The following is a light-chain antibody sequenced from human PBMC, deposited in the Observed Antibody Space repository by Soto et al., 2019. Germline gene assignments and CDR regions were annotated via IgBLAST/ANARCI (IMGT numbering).Light chain of an antibody. J-gene: IGKJ4*01. CDR2: AAS. Sequence: DIQLTQSPSFLSASVVDRVTITCRASQSITNYLNWYQQKPGKAPKPLIYAASSLQSGVPSRFSGSGSGTDFTLTISSLQPQDFATYYCQQSYSTPLTFGGGTKVDIK. CDR3: QQSYSTPLT. CDR1: QSITNY. V-gene: IGKV1-39*01.